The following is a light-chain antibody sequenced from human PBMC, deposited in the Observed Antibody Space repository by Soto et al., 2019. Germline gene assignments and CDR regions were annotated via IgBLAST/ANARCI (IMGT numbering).Light chain of an antibody. Sequence: AIQMTQSPSSLSASLGDRVTITCRASQGIRNDLGWYQQKPGNAPKLLIFGASFLQSGVPSRFSGSGSGTDFTLTITSLQPEDFATYYCLQNHAYPRTFGQGTKVEI. CDR1: QGIRND. J-gene: IGKJ1*01. CDR2: GAS. V-gene: IGKV1-6*01. CDR3: LQNHAYPRT.